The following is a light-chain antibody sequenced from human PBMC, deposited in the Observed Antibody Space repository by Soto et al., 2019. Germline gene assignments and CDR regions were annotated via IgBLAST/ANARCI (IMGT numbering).Light chain of an antibody. J-gene: IGKJ4*01. CDR1: QSISSY. Sequence: DIQITQAPSSPSASVGDRVTITCRASQSISSYLNWYQQKPGKAPKRLIYAASNLQSGVPSRFSGSGSGTEFTLTISSLQPEDFATYYCLQHSIYPLTFGGGTKVDIK. CDR2: AAS. CDR3: LQHSIYPLT. V-gene: IGKV1-17*01.